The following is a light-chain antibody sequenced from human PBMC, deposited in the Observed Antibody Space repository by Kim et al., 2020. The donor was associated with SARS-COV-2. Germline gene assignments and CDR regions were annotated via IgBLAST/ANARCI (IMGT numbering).Light chain of an antibody. V-gene: IGLV6-57*02. Sequence: LTQPHSVSESPGKTVTISCTGSSGSIASNYVQWYQQRPGSATTTVIYEDNQRPSGVPDRFSGSIDSSSNSASLTISGLKTEDEADYYCQSYDSSNQEGFGGGTQLTVL. J-gene: IGLJ2*01. CDR1: SGSIASNY. CDR3: QSYDSSNQEG. CDR2: EDN.